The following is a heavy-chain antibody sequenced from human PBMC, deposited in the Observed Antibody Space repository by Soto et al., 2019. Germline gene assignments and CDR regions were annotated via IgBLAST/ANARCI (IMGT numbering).Heavy chain of an antibody. V-gene: IGHV3-21*01. D-gene: IGHD2-15*01. Sequence: GGSLRLSCAASGFTFSSYSMNWVRQDPGKGLEWVSSISSSSSYIYYADSVKGRFTISRDNAKNSLYLQMNSLRAEDTAVYYCASLSVRYCSGGSCSIDYWGQGTLVTVSS. CDR1: GFTFSSYS. CDR2: ISSSSSYI. J-gene: IGHJ4*02. CDR3: ASLSVRYCSGGSCSIDY.